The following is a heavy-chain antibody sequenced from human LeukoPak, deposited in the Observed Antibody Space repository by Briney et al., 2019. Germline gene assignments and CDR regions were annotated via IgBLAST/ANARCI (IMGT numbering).Heavy chain of an antibody. CDR3: ARGLSSAFDY. J-gene: IGHJ4*02. Sequence: PSETLSLTCTVSGGSISRYYWSWIRQPPGKGLEWIGYISDSASANYKPSLKSRVTISVDTSKNQFSLRMSSVTAADTAVYYCARGLSSAFDYWGQGTLVTVSS. CDR1: GGSISRYY. CDR2: ISDSASA. V-gene: IGHV4-59*01.